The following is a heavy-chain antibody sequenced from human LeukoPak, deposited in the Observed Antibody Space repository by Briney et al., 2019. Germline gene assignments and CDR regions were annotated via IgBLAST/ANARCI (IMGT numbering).Heavy chain of an antibody. CDR3: ARWSYSSSSGGYYYYYYMDV. V-gene: IGHV1-69*05. J-gene: IGHJ6*03. D-gene: IGHD6-6*01. Sequence: SVKVSCKASGGTFSSYAIRWVRQAPGQGLEWMGGINPIFGTANYAQKCQGRVTITTDESTSTAYMGLSSLRSEDTAVYYCARWSYSSSSGGYYYYYYMDVWGKGTTVTVSS. CDR1: GGTFSSYA. CDR2: INPIFGTA.